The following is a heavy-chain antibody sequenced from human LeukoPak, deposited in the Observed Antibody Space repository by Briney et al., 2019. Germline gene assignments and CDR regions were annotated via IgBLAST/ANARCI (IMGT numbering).Heavy chain of an antibody. CDR3: ARGRVGRYCSGGSCYLVP. Sequence: GGSLRLSCAASGFTFSSYSMIWVRQAPGKGLEWISSITSSSSTMYYADSVKGRFTISRDNAKNSLFLQMNSLRVEDTAVYYCARGRVGRYCSGGSCYLVPWGQGTLVTVSS. CDR1: GFTFSSYS. D-gene: IGHD2-15*01. J-gene: IGHJ4*02. V-gene: IGHV3-48*04. CDR2: ITSSSSTM.